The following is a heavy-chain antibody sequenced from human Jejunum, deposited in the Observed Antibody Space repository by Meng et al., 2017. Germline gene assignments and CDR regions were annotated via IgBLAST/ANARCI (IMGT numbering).Heavy chain of an antibody. Sequence: QVQLAVSGPGLVGPSETRSLICTFSGFSLTSANYQWGWIRKPPGKGLEWIGYASTNYNPSLKSRVTISLDTSKNQFSLKLTSVTAADTAVYYCARDHWGSLDYWGQGILVTVSS. CDR1: GFSLTSANYQ. V-gene: IGHV4-61*01. J-gene: IGHJ4*02. CDR3: ARDHWGSLDY. D-gene: IGHD7-27*01. CDR2: AST.